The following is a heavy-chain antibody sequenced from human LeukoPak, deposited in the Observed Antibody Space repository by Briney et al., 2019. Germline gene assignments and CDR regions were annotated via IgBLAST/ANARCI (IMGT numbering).Heavy chain of an antibody. CDR3: ARDPDYYDSRPTENWFDP. CDR2: INPNSGGT. J-gene: IGHJ5*02. Sequence: ASVKVSCKASGYTFTGYYMHWVRQAPGQGLEWMGRINPNSGGTNYAQKFQGRVTMTRDTSISTAYMELRSLRSDDTAVYYCARDPDYYDSRPTENWFDPWGQGTLVTVSS. D-gene: IGHD3-22*01. CDR1: GYTFTGYY. V-gene: IGHV1-2*06.